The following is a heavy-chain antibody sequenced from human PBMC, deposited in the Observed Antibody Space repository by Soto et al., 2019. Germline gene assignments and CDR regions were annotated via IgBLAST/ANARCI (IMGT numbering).Heavy chain of an antibody. CDR2: ISSSSSYT. J-gene: IGHJ6*02. CDR1: GFTFSSYS. D-gene: IGHD3-16*02. V-gene: IGHV3-21*01. Sequence: GGSLRLSCAASGFTFSSYSMNWVRQAPGKGLECVSSISSSSSYTYYADSVKGRFTISRDNTKNALYLQRKRRRAESPAVYYCESVSSSPAMSALYGMDVWGQGTTVTVSS. CDR3: ESVSSSPAMSALYGMDV.